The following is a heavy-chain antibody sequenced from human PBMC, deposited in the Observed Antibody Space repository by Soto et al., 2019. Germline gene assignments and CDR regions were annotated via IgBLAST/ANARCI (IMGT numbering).Heavy chain of an antibody. D-gene: IGHD3-10*01. CDR3: AKGRGYGSESFHPYYFES. CDR2: VSYDGTKE. V-gene: IGHV3-30*18. Sequence: QVQLLQSGGGVVQPGGSLRLSCAASGFVFSAYGMHWVRQAPGKGLGWVALVSYDGTKEFYADSVRGRFTISRDNSKKTVYLQMNSLGTEDKGGYYCAKGRGYGSESFHPYYFESWGQGTLVTVSS. CDR1: GFVFSAYG. J-gene: IGHJ4*02.